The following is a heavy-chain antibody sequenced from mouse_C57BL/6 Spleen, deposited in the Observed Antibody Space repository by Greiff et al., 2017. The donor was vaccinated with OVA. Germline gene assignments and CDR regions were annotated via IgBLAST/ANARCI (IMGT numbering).Heavy chain of an antibody. J-gene: IGHJ4*01. V-gene: IGHV3-6*01. D-gene: IGHD1-1*01. CDR3: ARPGSSYDAMDY. CDR1: GYSITSGYY. CDR2: ISYDGSN. Sequence: VQLKESGPGLVKPSQSLSLTCSVTGYSITSGYYWNWIRQFPGNKLEWMGYISYDGSNNYNPSLKNRISITRDTSKNQFFLKLNSMTTEDTATYYCARPGSSYDAMDYWGQGTSVTVSS.